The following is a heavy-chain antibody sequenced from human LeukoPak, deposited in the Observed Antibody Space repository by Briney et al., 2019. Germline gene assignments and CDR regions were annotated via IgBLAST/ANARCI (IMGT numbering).Heavy chain of an antibody. CDR3: AKDSCSSTSCYVEY. J-gene: IGHJ4*02. CDR2: ISGDGGST. Sequence: GGSLRLSCEASGFTFADYAMHWVRQAPGKGLEWVSLISGDGGSTYYADSVKGRFTVSRDNSKNSLYVQMNSLRAEDTALYYCAKDSCSSTSCYVEYWGQGTLVTVSS. V-gene: IGHV3-43*02. CDR1: GFTFADYA. D-gene: IGHD2-2*01.